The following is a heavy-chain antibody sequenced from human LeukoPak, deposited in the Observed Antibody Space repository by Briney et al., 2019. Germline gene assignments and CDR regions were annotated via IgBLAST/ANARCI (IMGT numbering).Heavy chain of an antibody. CDR2: IYHSGST. Sequence: PSETLSLTCAVSGYSISSGYYWGWIRQPPGKGPEWIGSIYHSGSTYYNPSLKSRVTISVDTSKNQFSLKLSSVTAADTAVYYCARVSVEGVDYWGQGTLVTVSS. V-gene: IGHV4-38-2*01. CDR1: GYSISSGYY. J-gene: IGHJ4*02. D-gene: IGHD5/OR15-5a*01. CDR3: ARVSVEGVDY.